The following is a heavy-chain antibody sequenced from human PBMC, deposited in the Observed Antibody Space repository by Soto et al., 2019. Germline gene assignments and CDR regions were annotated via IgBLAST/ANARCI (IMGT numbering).Heavy chain of an antibody. CDR1: GYTFIDYY. J-gene: IGHJ4*02. CDR2: ISPRSGGT. D-gene: IGHD3-9*01. CDR3: ARPPGYISDWYYFDL. Sequence: AAVKVSCKASGYTFIDYYMHWVRQAPGQGFEWMGRISPRSGGTNYAQKFQGRVTMTWDTSLNTAYMELSSLISEDTAVYYCARPPGYISDWYYFDLWGQGTLVTVSS. V-gene: IGHV1-2*02.